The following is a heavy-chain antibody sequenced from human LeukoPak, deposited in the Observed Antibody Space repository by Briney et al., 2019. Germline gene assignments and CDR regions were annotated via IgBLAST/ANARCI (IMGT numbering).Heavy chain of an antibody. CDR1: GFTFSTYA. Sequence: GGSLRLSCAASGFTFSTYAMSWVRQAPWKGLEWVSAISGSGGSTYYADSVKGRFTISRDNSKNTLYLQMNSLGAEETAVYYCAKGHVDTAMVFDYWGQGTLVTVSS. CDR3: AKGHVDTAMVFDY. D-gene: IGHD5-18*01. J-gene: IGHJ4*02. V-gene: IGHV3-23*01. CDR2: ISGSGGST.